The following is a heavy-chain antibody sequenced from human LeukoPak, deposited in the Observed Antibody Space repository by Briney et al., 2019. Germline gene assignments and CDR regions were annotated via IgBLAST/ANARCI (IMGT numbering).Heavy chain of an antibody. Sequence: ASVKVSCKASGGTFSSYAISWVRQAPGQGLEWMGGIIPIFGTANYAQKFQGRVTITADESTSTAYMELSSLRSEDTAVYYCARSWYYDSSGYYQNDYWGQGTLVTVSS. CDR1: GGTFSSYA. J-gene: IGHJ4*02. CDR2: IIPIFGTA. V-gene: IGHV1-69*13. CDR3: ARSWYYDSSGYYQNDY. D-gene: IGHD3-22*01.